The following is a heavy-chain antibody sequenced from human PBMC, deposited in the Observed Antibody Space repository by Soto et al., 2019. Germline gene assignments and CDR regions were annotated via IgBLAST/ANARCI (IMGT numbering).Heavy chain of an antibody. J-gene: IGHJ4*02. D-gene: IGHD6-13*01. Sequence: QVQLVQSGAEVKKPGSSVKVSCKASGGTFSSYTISWVRQAPGQGLEWMGRIIPILGIANYAQKFQGRVTITADKYMSTAYMELSSLRSEYTAVYYCARDAWGIAAAGVGYWGQGTLVTVSS. CDR3: ARDAWGIAAAGVGY. CDR1: GGTFSSYT. V-gene: IGHV1-69*08. CDR2: IIPILGIA.